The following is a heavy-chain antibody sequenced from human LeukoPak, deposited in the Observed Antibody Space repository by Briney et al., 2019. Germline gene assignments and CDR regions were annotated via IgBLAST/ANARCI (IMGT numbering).Heavy chain of an antibody. V-gene: IGHV4-59*01. CDR1: GGSISSYY. Sequence: SETLSLTCTASGGSISSYYWSWLRQPPGKGLEWIGYIYYSGSTNYNPSLKSRVTISVDTSKNQFSLKLSSVTAADTAVYYCARHTGPWELKKRAFDIWGQGTMVTVSS. D-gene: IGHD1-26*01. CDR3: ARHTGPWELKKRAFDI. CDR2: IYYSGST. J-gene: IGHJ3*02.